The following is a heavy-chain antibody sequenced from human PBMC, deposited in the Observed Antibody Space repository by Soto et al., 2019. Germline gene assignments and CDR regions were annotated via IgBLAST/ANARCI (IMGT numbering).Heavy chain of an antibody. J-gene: IGHJ4*02. CDR1: GAPITSNDYF. CDR3: GGSVVGVTRHSDVDH. CDR2: MHTSEGI. D-gene: IGHD2-15*01. V-gene: IGHV4-39*01. Sequence: PSETLSLTCTVSGAPITSNDYFWAWIRQPPGRGLEFIASMHTSEGIYHASSLKSRATMSLDTFRTQFSLKLQYVTAPDTPTYSGGGSVVGVTRHSDVDHWGQGRMFTVAS.